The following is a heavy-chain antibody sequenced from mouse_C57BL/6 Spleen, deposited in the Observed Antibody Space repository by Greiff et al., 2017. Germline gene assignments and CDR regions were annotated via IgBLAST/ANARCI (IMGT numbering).Heavy chain of an antibody. J-gene: IGHJ4*01. Sequence: EVHLVESGGGLVKPGGSLKLSCAASGFTFSDYGMHWVRQAPEQGLEWVAYISSGSSTIYYADTVKGQFTISRDHATHTLSLQMTSMRSEDTAMYYCARPWLLPYYYAMDYWGQGTSVTVSS. V-gene: IGHV5-17*01. D-gene: IGHD2-3*01. CDR3: ARPWLLPYYYAMDY. CDR2: ISSGSSTI. CDR1: GFTFSDYG.